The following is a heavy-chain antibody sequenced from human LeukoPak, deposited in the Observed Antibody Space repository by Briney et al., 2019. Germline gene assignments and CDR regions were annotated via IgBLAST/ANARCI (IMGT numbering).Heavy chain of an antibody. Sequence: SVRVSCKASVGTFSSYAISWVRQAPGQGLEWMGGIIPIFGTANYAQKFQGRVTITADESRSTAYMELSSLRSEDTAVYYCARERSENWFDPWGQGTLVTVPS. CDR1: VGTFSSYA. CDR3: ARERSENWFDP. D-gene: IGHD1-14*01. CDR2: IIPIFGTA. V-gene: IGHV1-69*01. J-gene: IGHJ5*02.